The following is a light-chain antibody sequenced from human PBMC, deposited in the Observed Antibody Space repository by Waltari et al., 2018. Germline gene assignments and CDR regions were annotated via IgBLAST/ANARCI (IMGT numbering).Light chain of an antibody. CDR2: CAS. V-gene: IGKV3-20*01. CDR1: QSVSSSY. Sequence: EIVLSQSPGTLSLSSVARPTLSCRASQSVSSSYLPWYQQKPGQAPRLLIYCASSRATGIPDRFSGSGSGTDFTLTISRLEPEDFAVYYCQQYGSSPEFTFGPGTKVDIK. J-gene: IGKJ3*01. CDR3: QQYGSSPEFT.